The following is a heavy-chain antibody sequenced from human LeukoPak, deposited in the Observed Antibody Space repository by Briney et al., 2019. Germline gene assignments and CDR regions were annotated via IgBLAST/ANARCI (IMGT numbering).Heavy chain of an antibody. V-gene: IGHV3-20*04. Sequence: GGSLRLSCAASGFTFDDYGMTWVRQVPGKGLEWVSDINWNGDTTSYADSVKGRFTISRDNAKNSLYLQMNSLRAEDTAVYYCARDYYDSSGYYYVGYYYYYMDVWGKGTTATISS. D-gene: IGHD3-22*01. CDR3: ARDYYDSSGYYYVGYYYYYMDV. CDR1: GFTFDDYG. J-gene: IGHJ6*03. CDR2: INWNGDTT.